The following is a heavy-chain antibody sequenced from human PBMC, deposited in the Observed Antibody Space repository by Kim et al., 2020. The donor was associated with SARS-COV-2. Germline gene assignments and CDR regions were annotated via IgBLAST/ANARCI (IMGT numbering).Heavy chain of an antibody. CDR3: ARGYSSSWYSDY. J-gene: IGHJ4*02. Sequence: SETLSLTCTVSGGSISSYYWSWIRQPPGKGLEWIGYIYYSGSTNYDPSLKSRVTISVDTSKNQFSLKLSSVTAADTAVYYCARGYSSSWYSDYWGQGTLVTVSS. CDR2: IYYSGST. V-gene: IGHV4-59*01. D-gene: IGHD6-13*01. CDR1: GGSISSYY.